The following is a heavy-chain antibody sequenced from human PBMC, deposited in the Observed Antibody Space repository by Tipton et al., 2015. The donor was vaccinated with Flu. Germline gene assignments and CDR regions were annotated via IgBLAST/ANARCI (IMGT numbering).Heavy chain of an antibody. CDR2: IYYSGST. J-gene: IGHJ4*02. D-gene: IGHD6-13*01. CDR3: ARGRGIAAAGPCDY. CDR1: GGSISSYY. Sequence: TLSLTCTVSGGSISSYYWSWIRQPPGKGLEWIGYIYYSGSTNYNPSLKSRVTISVDTSKNQFSLKLSSVTAADTAVYYCARGRGIAAAGPCDYWGQGTLATVSS. V-gene: IGHV4-59*01.